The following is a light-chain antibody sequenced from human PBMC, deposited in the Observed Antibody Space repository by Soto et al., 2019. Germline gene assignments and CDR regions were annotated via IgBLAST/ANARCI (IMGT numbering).Light chain of an antibody. CDR1: QSVRNL. J-gene: IGKJ5*01. CDR2: GAS. Sequence: EIVVTQSQATLSLSPGERATLSCRARQSVRNLLAWYQQKPGQAPRLLIYGASNRATGVPARFSGSGSGTDFTLTISSLEPEDFAVYYCQQRHNWPITFGQGTRLEIK. V-gene: IGKV3-11*01. CDR3: QQRHNWPIT.